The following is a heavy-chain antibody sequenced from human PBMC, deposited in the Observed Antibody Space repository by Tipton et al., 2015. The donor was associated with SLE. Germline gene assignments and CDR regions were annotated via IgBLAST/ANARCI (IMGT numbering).Heavy chain of an antibody. D-gene: IGHD6-13*01. CDR3: ARAPGSSSIDY. J-gene: IGHJ4*02. Sequence: TLSLTCTVSGGSISSSSYYWGWIRQPPGKGLEWIGYIYTSGSTNYNPSLKSRVTISIDTSKNQFSLKLSSVTAADTAVYYCARAPGSSSIDYWGQGTLVTVSS. CDR1: GGSISSSSYY. CDR2: IYTSGST. V-gene: IGHV4-61*05.